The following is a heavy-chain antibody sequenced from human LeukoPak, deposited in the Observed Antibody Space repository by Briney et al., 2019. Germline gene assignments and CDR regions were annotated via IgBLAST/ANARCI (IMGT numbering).Heavy chain of an antibody. J-gene: IGHJ4*02. CDR2: IYFSGST. CDR3: ARDGMWFGEFRFDY. Sequence: SETLSLTCPVSGGSISSTPYYWGCIRQPPGKGLEWIGSIYFSGSTYYNPSLKSRLTISVDTSKNQFSLKLSSVTDADTAVYYCARDGMWFGEFRFDYWGQGTLVTVPS. D-gene: IGHD3-10*01. CDR1: GGSISSTPYY. V-gene: IGHV4-39*07.